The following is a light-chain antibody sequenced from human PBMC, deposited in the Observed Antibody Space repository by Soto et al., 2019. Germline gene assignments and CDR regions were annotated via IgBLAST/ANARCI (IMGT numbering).Light chain of an antibody. CDR2: DAS. Sequence: EIVLTQSPATLSLSPGERATLSCRASQSVSRYLAWYQQKPGQAPSLLIYDASSRATGIPARFSGSGSGTEFTLTITSLEPVDFAVYYCQQRSNWPSTFGGGTKVEI. CDR3: QQRSNWPST. J-gene: IGKJ4*01. CDR1: QSVSRY. V-gene: IGKV3-11*01.